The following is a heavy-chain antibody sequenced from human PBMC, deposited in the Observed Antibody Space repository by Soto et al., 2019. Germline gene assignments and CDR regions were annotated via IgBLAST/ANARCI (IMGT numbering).Heavy chain of an antibody. CDR1: GYTFTSYA. J-gene: IGHJ4*02. D-gene: IGHD6-13*01. CDR2: INAGNGNT. CDR3: ARVQLVDGYCDY. Sequence: ASVKVSCKASGYTFTSYAMHWVRQAPGQRLEWMGWINAGNGNTKYSQKFQGRVTITRDTSASTAYVELSSLRSEDTAVYYCARVQLVDGYCDYWGQGTLVTVSS. V-gene: IGHV1-3*01.